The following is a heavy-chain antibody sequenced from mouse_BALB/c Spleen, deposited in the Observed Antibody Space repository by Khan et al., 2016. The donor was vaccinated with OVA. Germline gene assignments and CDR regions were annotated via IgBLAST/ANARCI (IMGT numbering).Heavy chain of an antibody. CDR3: AREAYRYDEYYFDY. Sequence: EVELVESGGGPVKPGGSLKLSCAVSGFTFSSYAMSWVRQTPEKRLEWVASISSGGSNYYPDSVKGRFTISRDNARNILYLQMSSLRSEDMAIYYCAREAYRYDEYYFDYWGQGTTLTVSS. D-gene: IGHD2-14*01. CDR1: GFTFSSYA. J-gene: IGHJ2*01. CDR2: ISSGGSN. V-gene: IGHV5-6-5*01.